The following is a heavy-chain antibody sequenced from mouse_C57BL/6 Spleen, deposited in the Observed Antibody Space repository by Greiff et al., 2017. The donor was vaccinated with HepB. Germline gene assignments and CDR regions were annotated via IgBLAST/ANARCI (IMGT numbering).Heavy chain of an antibody. V-gene: IGHV1-81*01. CDR1: GYTFTSYG. Sequence: QVTLKVSGAELARPGASVKLSCKASGYTFTSYGISWVKQRTGQGLEWIGEIYPRSGNTYYNEKFKGKATLTADKSSSTAYMELRSLTSEDSAVYFCAGGDGSSPHFDYWGQGTTLTVSS. CDR3: AGGDGSSPHFDY. D-gene: IGHD1-1*01. J-gene: IGHJ2*01. CDR2: IYPRSGNT.